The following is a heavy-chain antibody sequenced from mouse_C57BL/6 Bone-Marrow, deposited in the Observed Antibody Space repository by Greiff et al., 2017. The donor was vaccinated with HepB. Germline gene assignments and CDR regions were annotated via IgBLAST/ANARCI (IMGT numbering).Heavy chain of an antibody. V-gene: IGHV1-53*01. J-gene: IGHJ1*03. CDR2: INPSNGGT. CDR3: ARGDYYGSNWYYDG. Sequence: QVQLQQPGTELVKPGASVKLSCKASGYNFTSYWMHWVKQRPGQGLEWIGNINPSNGGTNYNEKFKSKATLTVDKSSSTAYMQLSSLTSEDSAVYYCARGDYYGSNWYYDGWGTGATVTVSS. D-gene: IGHD1-1*01. CDR1: GYNFTSYW.